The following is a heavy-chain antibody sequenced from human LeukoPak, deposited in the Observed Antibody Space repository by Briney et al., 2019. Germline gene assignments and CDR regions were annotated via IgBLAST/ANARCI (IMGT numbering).Heavy chain of an antibody. CDR1: GFTFSSYW. CDR3: ARDSAGTTFDF. V-gene: IGHV3-74*03. Sequence: PGGSLRLSCAASGFTFSSYWMHWVRHAPGKGLVWVSRISTDGTYTEYADSVKGRFTISRDNSKNTLYLQRNSLRAEDTAVYYCARDSAGTTFDFWGQGTLVTVSS. D-gene: IGHD1-7*01. CDR2: ISTDGTYT. J-gene: IGHJ4*02.